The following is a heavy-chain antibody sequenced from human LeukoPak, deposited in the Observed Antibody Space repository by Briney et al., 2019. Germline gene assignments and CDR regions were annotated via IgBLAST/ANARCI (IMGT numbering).Heavy chain of an antibody. CDR1: GGSISSSSYY. D-gene: IGHD3-22*01. J-gene: IGHJ4*02. Sequence: SETLSLTCTVSGGSISSSSYYWGWIRQPPGKGLEWIGSIYYSGSTYYNPSLKSRVTISVDTSKNQFSLKLSSVTAADTAVYYCARGYYYDSQWPGYWGQGTLVTVSS. CDR3: ARGYYYDSQWPGY. V-gene: IGHV4-39*01. CDR2: IYYSGST.